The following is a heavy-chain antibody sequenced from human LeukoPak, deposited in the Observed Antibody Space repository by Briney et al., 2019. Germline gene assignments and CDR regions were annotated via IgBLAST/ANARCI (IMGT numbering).Heavy chain of an antibody. D-gene: IGHD3-10*01. CDR2: IYYSGST. CDR1: GGSISSSSYY. Sequence: SETLSLTCTVSGGSISSSSYYWGWIRQPPGKGLEWIGSIYYSGSTYYNPSLKSRVTISIDTSKNQFSLKLSSVTAADTAVYYCARHVYGTVNPWGQGTLVTVSS. CDR3: ARHVYGTVNP. V-gene: IGHV4-39*01. J-gene: IGHJ5*02.